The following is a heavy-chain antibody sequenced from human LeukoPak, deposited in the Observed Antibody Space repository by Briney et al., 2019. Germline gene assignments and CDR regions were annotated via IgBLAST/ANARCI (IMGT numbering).Heavy chain of an antibody. CDR2: FDPEDGET. Sequence: ASVKVSCKVSGYTLTELSMHWVRQAPGKGLEWMGGFDPEDGETIYAQKFQGRVTMTEDTSTDTACMELSSLRSEDTAVYYCATANGDYVNFDYWGQGTLVTVSS. CDR3: ATANGDYVNFDY. J-gene: IGHJ4*02. V-gene: IGHV1-24*01. D-gene: IGHD4-17*01. CDR1: GYTLTELS.